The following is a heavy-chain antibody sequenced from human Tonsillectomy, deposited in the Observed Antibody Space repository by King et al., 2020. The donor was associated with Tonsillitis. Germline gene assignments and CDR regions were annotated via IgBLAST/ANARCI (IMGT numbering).Heavy chain of an antibody. CDR2: ISGSGGST. D-gene: IGHD3-3*01. CDR3: AKDRDFWSPHGMDV. CDR1: GFTFSSYA. V-gene: IGHV3-23*04. Sequence: VQLVESGGGSIQPGGSPRLSCAASGFTFSSYAMNWVRQAPGKGLEWVSGISGSGGSTYYADSVKGRFANSRDNSKNTLYLQMNSLRAEDTAVYYCAKDRDFWSPHGMDVWGQGTTVTVSS. J-gene: IGHJ6*02.